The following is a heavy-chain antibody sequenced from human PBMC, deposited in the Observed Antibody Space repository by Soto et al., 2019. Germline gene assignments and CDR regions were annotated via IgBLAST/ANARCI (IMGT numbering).Heavy chain of an antibody. D-gene: IGHD3-10*01. V-gene: IGHV3-23*01. Sequence: EVQMLESGGGLVHPGGSLRLSCAASGFTFSNYAMNWVRQAPGKGLEWVSSISGSGRNTYYGDSVKGRITISRDTYKNTLYLQMNSLSVEDTGVYYCAKDLNGSGSFTSYYHYGMDVWGQGTTVTVSS. CDR1: GFTFSNYA. CDR2: ISGSGRNT. CDR3: AKDLNGSGSFTSYYHYGMDV. J-gene: IGHJ6*02.